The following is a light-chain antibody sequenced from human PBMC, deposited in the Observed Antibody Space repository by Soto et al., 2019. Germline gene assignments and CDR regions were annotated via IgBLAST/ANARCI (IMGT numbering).Light chain of an antibody. J-gene: IGLJ1*01. CDR2: EVN. Sequence: SALTWPPSASWYPRQSVAVSCTGTSSDVGGYNYVSWYQQHPGKAPKLMIYEVNKRPSGVPDRFSGSKSGNTASLTVSGLQAEDEADYYCSSYAGSSNVLGTGTKVTVL. V-gene: IGLV2-8*01. CDR1: SSDVGGYNY. CDR3: SSYAGSSNV.